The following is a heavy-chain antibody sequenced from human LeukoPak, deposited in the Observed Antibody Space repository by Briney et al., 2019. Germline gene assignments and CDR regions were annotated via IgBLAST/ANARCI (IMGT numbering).Heavy chain of an antibody. J-gene: IGHJ4*02. V-gene: IGHV3-15*01. CDR1: GFTFTNAW. CDR2: IKSKTDGGTT. D-gene: IGHD3-10*01. CDR3: TTRKLVTMVRGVIIAASSFDY. Sequence: GGSLRLSCGASGFTFTNAWMSWVRQAPGKGLEWVGRIKSKTDGGTTDYAAPVKGRFTISRDDSKNTLYLQMNSLKTEDTAVYYCTTRKLVTMVRGVIIAASSFDYWGQGTLVTVSS.